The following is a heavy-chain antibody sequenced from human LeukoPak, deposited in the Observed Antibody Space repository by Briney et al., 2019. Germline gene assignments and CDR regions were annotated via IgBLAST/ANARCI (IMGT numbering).Heavy chain of an antibody. D-gene: IGHD1-1*01. V-gene: IGHV4-39*07. CDR2: IYYSGST. CDR1: GGSISSSSYY. Sequence: SETLSLTCTVSGGSISSSSYYWGWIRQPPGKGLEWIGSIYYSGSTYYNPSLKSRVTISVDTSKNQFSLKLSSVTAADTAVYYCAREDNWNDSSWYFDLWGRGTLVTVSS. J-gene: IGHJ2*01. CDR3: AREDNWNDSSWYFDL.